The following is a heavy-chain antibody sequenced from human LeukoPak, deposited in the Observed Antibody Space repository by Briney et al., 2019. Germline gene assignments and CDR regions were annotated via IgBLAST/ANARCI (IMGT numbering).Heavy chain of an antibody. CDR3: ARVLRRESNWFDP. V-gene: IGHV4-30-4*08. Sequence: RSSETLSLTCTVSGGSISSGDYYWSWIRQPPGKGLEWIGYIYYSGSTYYNPSLKSRVTISVDTSKNQFSLKLSSVTAADTAVYYCARVLRRESNWFDPWGQGTLVTVSS. D-gene: IGHD1-26*01. CDR2: IYYSGST. CDR1: GGSISSGDYY. J-gene: IGHJ5*02.